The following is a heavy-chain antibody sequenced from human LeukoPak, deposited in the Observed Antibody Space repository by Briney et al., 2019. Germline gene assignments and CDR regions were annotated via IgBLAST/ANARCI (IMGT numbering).Heavy chain of an antibody. CDR1: GGSITSSTFY. V-gene: IGHV4-39*01. Sequence: PSETLSLTCTVSGGSITSSTFYWGWVRQPPGKGLEWIGNIYYSGSTYYNPSLKSRVTISVDTSKNQSSLKLNSVAAADTAVYYCATYSSWSGWFDPWGQGTLVTVSS. CDR2: IYYSGST. CDR3: ATYSSWSGWFDP. J-gene: IGHJ5*02. D-gene: IGHD6-6*01.